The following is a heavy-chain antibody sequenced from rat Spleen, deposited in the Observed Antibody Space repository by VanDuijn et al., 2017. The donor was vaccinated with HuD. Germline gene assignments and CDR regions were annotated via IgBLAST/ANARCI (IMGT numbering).Heavy chain of an antibody. CDR1: GFTFRDYG. Sequence: EVQLVESGGGLVEPGGSLKLSCAASGFTFRDYGMAWVRQAPTKGLEWVATIRYDGGNTYYRDSVEGRFTISRDNAKSILYLQMDNLRSEDTAIYYCARLGIAAFGNWFSWWAQGTLVTVSS. CDR2: IRYDGGNT. J-gene: IGHJ3*01. CDR3: ARLGIAAFGNWFSW. D-gene: IGHD1-2*01. V-gene: IGHV5-29*01.